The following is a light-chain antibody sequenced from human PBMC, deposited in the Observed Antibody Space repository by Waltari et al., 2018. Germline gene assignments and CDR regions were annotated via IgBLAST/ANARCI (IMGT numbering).Light chain of an antibody. CDR2: AAS. Sequence: DIQMTQSPSSLSASVGDRVTITCRASQSISSYLNWYQQKPGKARKLLIYAASSLQSGVPSRFSGRGSGTDFTLPISSLHPEDFATYYCQPSYSTLGPFGPGPTVALK. V-gene: IGKV1-39*01. CDR3: QPSYSTLGP. CDR1: QSISSY. J-gene: IGKJ3*01.